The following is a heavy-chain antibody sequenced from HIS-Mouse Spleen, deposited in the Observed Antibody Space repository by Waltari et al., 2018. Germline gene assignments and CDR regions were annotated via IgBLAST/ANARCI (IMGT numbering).Heavy chain of an antibody. V-gene: IGHV3-30-3*01. CDR1: GFTFSSYA. CDR3: AREPRAAAGNWFDP. CDR2: ISYDGSNK. D-gene: IGHD6-13*01. J-gene: IGHJ5*02. Sequence: QVQLVESGGGVVQPGRSLRLSCVASGFTFSSYAMHWVRQAPGKGLEWVAVISYDGSNKYYADSVKGRFTISRDNSKNTLYLQMNSLRAEDTAVYYCAREPRAAAGNWFDPWGPGTLVTVSS.